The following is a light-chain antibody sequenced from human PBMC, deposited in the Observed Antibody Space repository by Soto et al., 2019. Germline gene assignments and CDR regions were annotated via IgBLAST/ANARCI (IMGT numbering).Light chain of an antibody. J-gene: IGKJ1*01. Sequence: DIQMTQSPSSLSASVGDRVTITCRASQSIVTYLNWYLQKPGKALNLLIYAASNLQSGVPSRFSGSGSGTDFTLTISSLQPEDFATYFCQQSYSTPPWTFGQGTKVDIK. CDR2: AAS. CDR3: QQSYSTPPWT. CDR1: QSIVTY. V-gene: IGKV1-39*01.